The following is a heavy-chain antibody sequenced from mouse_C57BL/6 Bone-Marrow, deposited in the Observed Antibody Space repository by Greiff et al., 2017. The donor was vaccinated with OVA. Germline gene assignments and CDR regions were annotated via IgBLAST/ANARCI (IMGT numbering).Heavy chain of an antibody. CDR3: ARLLHYYAMDY. CDR2: ISSGSSTI. D-gene: IGHD1-1*01. V-gene: IGHV5-17*01. CDR1: GFTFSDYG. J-gene: IGHJ4*01. Sequence: VQLKESGGGLVKPGGSLKLSCAASGFTFSDYGMHWVRQAPEKGLEWVAYISSGSSTIYYADTVKGRFTISRDNAKNTLFLQMTRLRSEDTAMYYCARLLHYYAMDYWGQGTSVTVSS.